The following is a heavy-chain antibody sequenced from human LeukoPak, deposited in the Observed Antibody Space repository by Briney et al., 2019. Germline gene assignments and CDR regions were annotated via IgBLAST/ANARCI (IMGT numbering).Heavy chain of an antibody. CDR3: SRDRGGGDIYFDY. J-gene: IGHJ4*02. D-gene: IGHD2-21*02. Sequence: GGSLRLSCAASGFTFSSYGMNWVRQAPGKGPEGISYISRSGATIYYADSVKGRFPISRDNAKNSLYLQMSSLGAEDTAIYYCSRDRGGGDIYFDYWGQGTLVTVSS. CDR2: ISRSGATI. CDR1: GFTFSSYG. V-gene: IGHV3-48*03.